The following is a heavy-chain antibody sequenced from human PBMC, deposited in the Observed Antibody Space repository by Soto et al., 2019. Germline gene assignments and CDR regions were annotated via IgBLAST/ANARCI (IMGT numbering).Heavy chain of an antibody. J-gene: IGHJ6*02. CDR3: ARAREGRRYYYGMDV. D-gene: IGHD1-26*01. CDR1: GGSISSYY. CDR2: IYYSGST. Sequence: PSETLSLTCTVSGGSISSYYWSWIRQPPGKGLEWIGYIYYSGSTNYNPSLKSRVTISVHTSKNQFSLKLSSVTAADTAVYYCARAREGRRYYYGMDVWGQGTTVTVSS. V-gene: IGHV4-59*01.